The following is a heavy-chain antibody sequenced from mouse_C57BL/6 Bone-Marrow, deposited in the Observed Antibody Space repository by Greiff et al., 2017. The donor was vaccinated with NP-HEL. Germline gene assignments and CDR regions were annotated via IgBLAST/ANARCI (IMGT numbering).Heavy chain of an antibody. J-gene: IGHJ2*01. CDR1: GFTFSDFY. CDR2: SRNKANDYTT. Sequence: EVKLVESGGGLVQSGRSLRLSCAASGFTFSDFYMEWVRQAPGKGLEWIAASRNKANDYTTEYSASVKGRFIVSRDTSQSILYLQMNALRAEDTAIYYCAREDSSGYYFDYWGQGTTLTVSS. V-gene: IGHV7-1*01. D-gene: IGHD3-2*02. CDR3: AREDSSGYYFDY.